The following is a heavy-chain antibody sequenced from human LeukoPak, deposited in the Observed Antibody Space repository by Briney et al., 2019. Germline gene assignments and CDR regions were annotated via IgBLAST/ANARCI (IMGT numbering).Heavy chain of an antibody. CDR3: ARGRYMVVTAIPVWVFDY. D-gene: IGHD2-21*02. Sequence: ASVKVSCKASGYTFTSYDINWVRQATGQGLEWMGWMNPNSGNTGYAQKFQGRVTMTRNTSISTAYMELSSLRSEDTAVYYCARGRYMVVTAIPVWVFDYWGQGTLVTVSS. V-gene: IGHV1-8*01. J-gene: IGHJ4*02. CDR1: GYTFTSYD. CDR2: MNPNSGNT.